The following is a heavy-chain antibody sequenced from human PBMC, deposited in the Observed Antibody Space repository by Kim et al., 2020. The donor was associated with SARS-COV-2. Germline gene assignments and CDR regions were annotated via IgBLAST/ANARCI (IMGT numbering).Heavy chain of an antibody. CDR1: GFTFSSYW. J-gene: IGHJ4*01. V-gene: IGHV3-7*03. Sequence: GGSLRISCAASGFTFSSYWMSWVRQAPGKGLEWLANIKQDGSEKYYVDSVKGRFTISRDNSKNSLYLEMDSLRAEDTAVYYCARDGTYYVYWGHGTLVTVCS. CDR2: IKQDGSEK. D-gene: IGHD3-10*02. CDR3: ARDGTYYVY.